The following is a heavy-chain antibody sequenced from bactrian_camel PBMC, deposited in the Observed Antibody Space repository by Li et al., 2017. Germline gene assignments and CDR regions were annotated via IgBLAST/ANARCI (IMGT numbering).Heavy chain of an antibody. D-gene: IGHD4*01. Sequence: HVQLVESGGGSVQAGTSLRLSCTLSKYTADGACLGWFRQAPGQGLEWVASIYGDGRKTDYATSAKGRFTISKDNAKNTLYLQKNGLKPEDTAMYYCGADLIRPGSSVRDYGLHPRAFDYWGHGTQVT. CDR3: GADLIRPGSSVRDYGLHPRAFDY. V-gene: IGHV3-2*01. CDR1: KYTADGAC. J-gene: IGHJ4*01. CDR2: IYGDGRKT.